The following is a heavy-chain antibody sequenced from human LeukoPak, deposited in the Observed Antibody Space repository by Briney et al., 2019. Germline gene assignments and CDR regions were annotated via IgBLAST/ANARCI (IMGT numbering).Heavy chain of an antibody. D-gene: IGHD2-15*01. CDR3: ARGRGSCSGGTCYVDF. J-gene: IGHJ4*02. V-gene: IGHV3-48*01. CDR1: GFTFSSYI. Sequence: GGSLRLSCAASGFTFSSYIMYWVRQAPGKGLAWLSYISNSGSTIYYADSVKGRFSISRDNAKNSLWLQMSSLRAEDTAVYYCARGRGSCSGGTCYVDFWGQGTLVTVSS. CDR2: ISNSGSTI.